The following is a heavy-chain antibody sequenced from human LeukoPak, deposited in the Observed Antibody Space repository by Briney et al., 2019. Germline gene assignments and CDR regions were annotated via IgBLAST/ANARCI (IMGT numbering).Heavy chain of an antibody. J-gene: IGHJ4*02. Sequence: KPGGSLRLSCAASGFTFSSYSMNWVRHAPGKGLECVSSISSSSSYIYYADSVKGRFTISRDNAKNSLYLQMNSLRAEDTAVYYCARDDGDYELFDYWGQGTLVTVSS. D-gene: IGHD4-17*01. CDR1: GFTFSSYS. CDR3: ARDDGDYELFDY. V-gene: IGHV3-21*01. CDR2: ISSSSSYI.